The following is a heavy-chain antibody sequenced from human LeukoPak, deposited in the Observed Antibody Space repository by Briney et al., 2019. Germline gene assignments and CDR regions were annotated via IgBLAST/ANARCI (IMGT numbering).Heavy chain of an antibody. Sequence: GGSLRLSCAASGFTFSDYYMTWLRQAPGKGLEWLSYISNSGSTVFYADSVKGRFTVSRDNAKRSLYLQIESLRDDDTAVYYCARGRGSSGSYYGYWGQGTLVTVSS. CDR3: ARGRGSSGSYYGY. V-gene: IGHV3-11*01. D-gene: IGHD1-26*01. J-gene: IGHJ4*02. CDR2: ISNSGSTV. CDR1: GFTFSDYY.